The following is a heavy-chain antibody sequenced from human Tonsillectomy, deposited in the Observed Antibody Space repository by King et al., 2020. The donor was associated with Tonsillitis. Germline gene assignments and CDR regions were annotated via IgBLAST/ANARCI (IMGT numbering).Heavy chain of an antibody. D-gene: IGHD6-25*01. CDR2: IDWDDDK. CDR3: ARMAAETSQGAMDV. J-gene: IGHJ6*02. Sequence: VTLKESGPALVKPTQTLTLICTFSGFSLSTSGLSMSWIRQPPGKALEWLARIDWDDDKYYSTSLKTRLTISKDTSKNQVVLTMTKMDPVDTATYYCARMAAETSQGAMDVWGQGTTVTVSS. V-gene: IGHV2-70*11. CDR1: GFSLSTSGLS.